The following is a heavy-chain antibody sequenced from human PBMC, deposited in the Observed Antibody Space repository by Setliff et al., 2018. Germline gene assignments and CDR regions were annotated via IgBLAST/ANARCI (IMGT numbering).Heavy chain of an antibody. CDR2: LSADGSSV. Sequence: GGSLRLSCAASGFIFTNYAWSWVRQAPGKGLEWISALSADGSSVYYARSVRGRFTVSRDNSNNIVYLQMSSLRAEDTAIYYCATTSCFHFDYWGQGTQVTVSS. J-gene: IGHJ4*02. CDR3: ATTSCFHFDY. CDR1: GFIFTNYA. D-gene: IGHD1-1*01. V-gene: IGHV3-23*01.